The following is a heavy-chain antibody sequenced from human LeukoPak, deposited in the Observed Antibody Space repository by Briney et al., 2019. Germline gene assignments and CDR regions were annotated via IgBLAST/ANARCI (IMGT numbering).Heavy chain of an antibody. V-gene: IGHV4-38-2*02. CDR3: ARKQGANTYNHFDY. Sequence: SETLSLTCTVSSYSISSGYYWGSIRQPPGKGLEWIGSIYHSGSTYYNPSLKSRVTISVDTSKNQFSLKLSSVTAADTAVYYCARKQGANTYNHFDYWGQGTLVTVSS. CDR1: SYSISSGYY. CDR2: IYHSGST. J-gene: IGHJ4*02. D-gene: IGHD4/OR15-4a*01.